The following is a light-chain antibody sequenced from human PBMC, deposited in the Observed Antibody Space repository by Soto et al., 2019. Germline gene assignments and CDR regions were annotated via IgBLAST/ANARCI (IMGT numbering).Light chain of an antibody. CDR2: GAS. CDR3: QQYDTCCT. Sequence: ETVMTQSPDTLSVSPGERVTLSCRASQSVSSNLAWYQQRPGQAPRLLIYGASTRAAGIPSRFSGSGSGTEFTLTISSLQPDDFATYYCQQYDTCCTFGQGTKVDI. J-gene: IGKJ1*01. CDR1: QSVSSN. V-gene: IGKV3-15*01.